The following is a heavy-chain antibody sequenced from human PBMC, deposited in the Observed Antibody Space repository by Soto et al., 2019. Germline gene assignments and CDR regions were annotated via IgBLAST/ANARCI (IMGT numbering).Heavy chain of an antibody. CDR2: INHSGST. J-gene: IGHJ6*02. CDR3: ARARDYYDSSGYEYGMDV. D-gene: IGHD3-22*01. Sequence: SETLSLTCAVYGGSFSGYYWSWIRQPPGKGLEWIGEINHSGSTNYNPSLKSRVTISVDTSKNRFSLKLSSVTAADTAVYYCARARDYYDSSGYEYGMDVWGQGTTVTVSS. CDR1: GGSFSGYY. V-gene: IGHV4-34*01.